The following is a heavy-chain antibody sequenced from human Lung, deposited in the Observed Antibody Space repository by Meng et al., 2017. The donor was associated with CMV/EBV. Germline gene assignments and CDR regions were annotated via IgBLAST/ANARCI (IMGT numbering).Heavy chain of an antibody. V-gene: IGHV1-2*06. CDR2: VNPISDDT. CDR3: AKSSDNGWSS. Sequence: VQLVQSGAEVKRPGASVKISCQASGYSSCGFYLSWARQAPGHGLEWLGRVNPISDDTHLAQKFEGRITVTRGATINTAFMELTRLRPDDTAVYYCAKSSDNGWSSWGPGTLVTVSS. CDR1: GYSSCGFY. D-gene: IGHD6-19*01. J-gene: IGHJ4*01.